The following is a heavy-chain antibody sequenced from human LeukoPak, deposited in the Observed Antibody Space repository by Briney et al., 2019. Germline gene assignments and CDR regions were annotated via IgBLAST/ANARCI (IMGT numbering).Heavy chain of an antibody. D-gene: IGHD3-10*01. CDR3: LYGSGSYKGL. Sequence: GGSLRLSCAASGFTFSSYSMNWVRQAPGKGLEWVSAISGSGGSTYYADSVKGRFTISRDNSKNTLYLRMNSLRAEDTAVYYCLYGSGSYKGLWGQGTLVTVSS. J-gene: IGHJ4*02. V-gene: IGHV3-23*01. CDR2: ISGSGGST. CDR1: GFTFSSYS.